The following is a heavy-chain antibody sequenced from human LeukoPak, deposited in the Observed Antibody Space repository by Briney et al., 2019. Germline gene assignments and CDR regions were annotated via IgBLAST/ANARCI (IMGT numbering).Heavy chain of an antibody. CDR2: IIPIFGTA. Sequence: GASVKVSCKASGGTFSSYAISWVRQAPGQGLEWMGGIIPIFGTANYAQKFQGRVTITADESTSTAYMELSSLRSEDTAVYYCATQNSLNCSSTSCYLGDAFDIWGQGTMVTVSS. D-gene: IGHD2-2*01. CDR1: GGTFSSYA. CDR3: ATQNSLNCSSTSCYLGDAFDI. V-gene: IGHV1-69*13. J-gene: IGHJ3*02.